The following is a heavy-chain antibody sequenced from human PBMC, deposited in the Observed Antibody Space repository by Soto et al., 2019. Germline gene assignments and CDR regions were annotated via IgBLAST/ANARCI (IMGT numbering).Heavy chain of an antibody. CDR3: AREDHSSGYAGTFQH. V-gene: IGHV3-30*04. CDR2: ISNDGSSQ. J-gene: IGHJ1*01. CDR1: GFTFSSYV. D-gene: IGHD3-22*01. Sequence: GGSLRLSCAASGFTFSSYVMHWVRQAPGKGLEWVAAISNDGSSQHYADSAKGRFTISRDNSKNTLYVQMGTLRAEDTAVYYYAREDHSSGYAGTFQHWGQGTLVTVS.